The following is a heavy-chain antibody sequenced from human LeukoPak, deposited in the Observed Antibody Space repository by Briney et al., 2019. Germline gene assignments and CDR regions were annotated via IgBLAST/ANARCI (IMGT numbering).Heavy chain of an antibody. CDR2: INTSGGST. D-gene: IGHD3-10*01. Sequence: ASVKVSCKSSGYTFTSYYMYWVRQAPGQGLEWMGIINTSGGSTSYAQKFQGRVTMTRDTSTRTVYMELSSLRSEDTAVYYCARDSGMVRGTVDYWGEGTLVTVSS. CDR3: ARDSGMVRGTVDY. V-gene: IGHV1-46*01. CDR1: GYTFTSYY. J-gene: IGHJ4*02.